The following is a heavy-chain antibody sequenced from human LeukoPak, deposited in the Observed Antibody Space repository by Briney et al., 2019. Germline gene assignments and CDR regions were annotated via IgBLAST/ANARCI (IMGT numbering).Heavy chain of an antibody. CDR3: ARVYLLGAAADFDY. D-gene: IGHD6-13*01. CDR1: GGSISSSSYY. Sequence: SETLSLTCTVSGGSISSSSYYWGWIRQPPGKGLEWIGSIYYSGSTYYNPSLKSRVTISVDTSKNQFSLKLSSVTAADTAVYYCARVYLLGAAADFDYWGQGTLVTVSS. CDR2: IYYSGST. V-gene: IGHV4-39*01. J-gene: IGHJ4*02.